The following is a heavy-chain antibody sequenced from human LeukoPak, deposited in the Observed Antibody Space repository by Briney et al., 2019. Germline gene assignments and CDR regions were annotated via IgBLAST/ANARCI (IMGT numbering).Heavy chain of an antibody. D-gene: IGHD7-27*01. Sequence: PGRSLRLSCVASGFPFSSYGMHWVRQAPGKGLEWVAVIWSVGGAEYYADSVKGRFTISRDNSKNMLFLQMNSLRAEDTAVYYCVRDKLTGASRLDYWGQGTLLTVSS. CDR1: GFPFSSYG. V-gene: IGHV3-33*01. CDR3: VRDKLTGASRLDY. J-gene: IGHJ4*02. CDR2: IWSVGGAE.